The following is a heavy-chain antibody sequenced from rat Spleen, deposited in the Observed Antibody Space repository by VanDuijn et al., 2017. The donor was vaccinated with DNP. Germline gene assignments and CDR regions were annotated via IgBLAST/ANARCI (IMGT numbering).Heavy chain of an antibody. CDR3: ATHGSISTISTGAMDV. CDR1: GFIFSDYY. Sequence: EVQLVESGGGLVQPGGSLKLSCAASGFIFSDYYMAWVRQAPGKGLEWIASIRYDGGSTYYRDSVKGRFTLSRDNVKSSLYLQMDSLRSEDTATYYCATHGSISTISTGAMDVWGQGTSVTVSS. J-gene: IGHJ4*01. CDR2: IRYDGGST. D-gene: IGHD1-2*01. V-gene: IGHV5-20*01.